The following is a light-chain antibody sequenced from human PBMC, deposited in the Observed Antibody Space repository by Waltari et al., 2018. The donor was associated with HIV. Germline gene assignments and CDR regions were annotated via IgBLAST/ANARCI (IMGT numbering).Light chain of an antibody. CDR3: QPTYNKPLT. Sequence: DTQMTQFPSSLSASVGDSVTITCRASQSISRYLNWYRVHPGTAPKPLSYATSTLQSGVPLRFSGSDSGTDFTLTISSLHPEDFASYYCQPTYNKPLTFDGGTTVEI. CDR1: QSISRY. CDR2: ATS. V-gene: IGKV1-39*01. J-gene: IGKJ4*01.